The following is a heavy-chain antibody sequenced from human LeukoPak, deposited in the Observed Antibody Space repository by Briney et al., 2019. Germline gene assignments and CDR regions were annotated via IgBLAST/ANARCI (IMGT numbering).Heavy chain of an antibody. V-gene: IGHV3-30-3*01. J-gene: IGHJ4*02. D-gene: IGHD6-19*01. CDR3: ARSSPPRTYSSGWFDY. CDR1: GFTFNKYV. Sequence: GGSLRLSCAASGFTFNKYVMHWVRQAPGKGLEWVAAISYDGTSKYYTDSVEGRFTISRDNSKNTLYLQMNSLRAEDTAVYYCARSSPPRTYSSGWFDYWGQGTLVTVSS. CDR2: ISYDGTSK.